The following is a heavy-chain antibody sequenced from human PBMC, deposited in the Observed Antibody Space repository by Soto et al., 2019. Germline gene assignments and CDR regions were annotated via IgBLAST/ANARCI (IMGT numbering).Heavy chain of an antibody. CDR1: GGTFSSYA. V-gene: IGHV1-69*01. J-gene: IGHJ6*02. Sequence: QVQLVQSGAEVKKPGSSVKVSCKASGGTFSSYAISWVRQAPGQGLEWMGGIIPIFGTANYAQKFQGRVTITADESTSTAYMELSSLRSEDTAVYYCARDLLWTTVTTKEEHSYYYYGMDVWGQGTTVTVSS. CDR2: IIPIFGTA. CDR3: ARDLLWTTVTTKEEHSYYYYGMDV. D-gene: IGHD4-4*01.